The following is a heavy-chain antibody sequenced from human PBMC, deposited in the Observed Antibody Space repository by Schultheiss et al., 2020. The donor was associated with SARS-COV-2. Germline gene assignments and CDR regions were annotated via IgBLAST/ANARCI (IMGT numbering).Heavy chain of an antibody. D-gene: IGHD4-17*01. Sequence: GGSLRLSCAASGFTFSDCYMSWIRQAPGKGLEWVAVIWYDGSNKYYADSVKGRFTISRDNSKNTLYLQMKSLRGEDTAVYYCAKDKGDYGDYDYFDYWGQGTLVTVSS. CDR3: AKDKGDYGDYDYFDY. V-gene: IGHV3-33*06. CDR2: IWYDGSNK. CDR1: GFTFSDCY. J-gene: IGHJ4*02.